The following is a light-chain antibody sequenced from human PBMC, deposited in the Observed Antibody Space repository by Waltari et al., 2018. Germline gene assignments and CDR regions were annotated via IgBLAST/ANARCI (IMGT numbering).Light chain of an antibody. V-gene: IGKV3-15*01. J-gene: IGKJ2*02. Sequence: EIVMTPSPAPLPVSPGERATLSCRASQYISNNLAWYQHTPGQPPRLLISGASTRATGVPARFSGSGSGTEFSLTISSLQSEDSAIYFCQQYNTWPPSTFGQGTKLEIK. CDR3: QQYNTWPPST. CDR1: QYISNN. CDR2: GAS.